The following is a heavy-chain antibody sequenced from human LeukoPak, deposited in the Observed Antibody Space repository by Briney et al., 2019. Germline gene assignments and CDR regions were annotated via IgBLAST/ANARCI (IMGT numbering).Heavy chain of an antibody. D-gene: IGHD3-22*01. CDR3: ASTLDSSGYYYPH. CDR1: GYTFTSYG. CDR2: ISAYNGNT. J-gene: IGHJ1*01. V-gene: IGHV1-18*01. Sequence: GASVKVSCKASGYTFTSYGISWVRQAPGQGLEWMGWISAYNGNTNYAQKLQGRVTITADESTSTAYMELSSLRSEDTAVYYCASTLDSSGYYYPHWGQGTLVTVSS.